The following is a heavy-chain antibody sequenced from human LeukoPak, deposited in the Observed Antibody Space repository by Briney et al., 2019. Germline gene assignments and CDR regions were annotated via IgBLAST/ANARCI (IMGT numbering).Heavy chain of an antibody. CDR3: ARDKGGFYGRAWD. V-gene: IGHV3-53*01. J-gene: IGHJ4*02. D-gene: IGHD4-17*01. CDR1: GGSISSYY. CDR2: LYGGTSA. Sequence: ETLSLTCTVSGGSISSYYWSWVRQAPGKGLEWVSILYGGTSAYYADSVKGRFTISRDNFKNTLYLQMNSLRVEDTGAYYCARDKGGFYGRAWDWGQGTLVTVSS.